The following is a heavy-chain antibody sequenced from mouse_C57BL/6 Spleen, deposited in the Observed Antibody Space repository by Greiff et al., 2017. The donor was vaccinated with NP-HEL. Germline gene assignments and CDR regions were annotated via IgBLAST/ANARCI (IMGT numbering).Heavy chain of an antibody. J-gene: IGHJ2*01. CDR2: ISSGSSTI. Sequence: EVKLVESGGGLVKPGGSLKLSCAASGFTFSDYGMHWVRQAPEKGLEWVAYISSGSSTIYYADTVKGRFTISRDNAKNTLFLQMTSLRSEDTAMYYCALSFYFGSGDFDYWGQGTTLTVSS. CDR3: ALSFYFGSGDFDY. D-gene: IGHD1-1*01. V-gene: IGHV5-17*01. CDR1: GFTFSDYG.